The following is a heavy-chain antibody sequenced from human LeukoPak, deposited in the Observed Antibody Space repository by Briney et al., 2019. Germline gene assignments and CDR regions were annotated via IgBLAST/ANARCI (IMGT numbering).Heavy chain of an antibody. Sequence: SETLSHTCTVSGGSISSSSYYWGWIRQPPGKGLEWIGSIYYSGSTYYNPSLKSRVTISVDTSKNQFSLKLSSVTAADTAVYYCARARYDSSGYRFDYWGQGTLVTVSS. CDR3: ARARYDSSGYRFDY. CDR1: GGSISSSSYY. J-gene: IGHJ4*02. CDR2: IYYSGST. D-gene: IGHD3-22*01. V-gene: IGHV4-39*07.